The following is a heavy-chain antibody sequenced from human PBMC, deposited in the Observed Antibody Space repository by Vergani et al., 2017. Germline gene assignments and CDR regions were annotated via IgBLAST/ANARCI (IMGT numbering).Heavy chain of an antibody. V-gene: IGHV4-59*01. CDR2: IYYSGST. J-gene: IGHJ4*02. D-gene: IGHD4-17*01. Sequence: QVQLQESGPGLVKPSETLSLTCTVSGGSISCYYWSWIRQPPGKGLEWIGYIYYSGSTNYNPSLKSRVTISVDTSKNQFSLKLSSVTAADTAVYYCARGGDSPDYWGQGTLVTVSS. CDR3: ARGGDSPDY. CDR1: GGSISCYY.